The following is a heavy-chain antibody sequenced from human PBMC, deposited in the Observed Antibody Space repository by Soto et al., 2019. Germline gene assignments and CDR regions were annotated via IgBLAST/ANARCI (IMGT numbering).Heavy chain of an antibody. J-gene: IGHJ4*02. V-gene: IGHV3-7*03. D-gene: IGHD4-17*01. CDR1: GLAFSRSW. Sequence: VQLVQSGGGLVQPGGSLRLSCEASGLAFSRSWMNWVRQAPGKGLGWVASIKPDSSEKYYLDSVRGRFTVSRANDLNSLYLEVNSLLAEDTATYYCSLIPTYYGDYNFDSWCQGTPVTVSS. CDR2: IKPDSSEK. CDR3: SLIPTYYGDYNFDS.